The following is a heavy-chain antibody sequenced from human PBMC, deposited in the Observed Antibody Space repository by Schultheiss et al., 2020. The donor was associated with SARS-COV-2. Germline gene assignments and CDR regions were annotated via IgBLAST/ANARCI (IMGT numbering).Heavy chain of an antibody. V-gene: IGHV3-30*01. J-gene: IGHJ4*02. CDR3: VGGITMVRG. CDR2: ISDDGISK. Sequence: GGSLRLSCAASGFTFSSYDMHWVRQAPGKGLEWVAVISDDGISKYYADSVKGRFTISRDNSKNTLYLQVNSLKAEDTAVYYCVGGITMVRGWGQGTLVTVSS. D-gene: IGHD3-10*01. CDR1: GFTFSSYD.